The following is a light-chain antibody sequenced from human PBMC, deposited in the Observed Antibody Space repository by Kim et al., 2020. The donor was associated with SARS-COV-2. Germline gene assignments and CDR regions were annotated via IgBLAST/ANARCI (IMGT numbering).Light chain of an antibody. CDR2: LGS. J-gene: IGKJ1*01. Sequence: DIVMTQSPLSLPVTPGEPASISCRSSQSLLHSNGYNYLDWYLQKPGQSPQLLIYLGSNRASGVPDRFSGSGSGTDFTLKISRVGADAVGVYYCMQALQTPWTFGQGTKVDIK. CDR1: QSLLHSNGYNY. V-gene: IGKV2-28*01. CDR3: MQALQTPWT.